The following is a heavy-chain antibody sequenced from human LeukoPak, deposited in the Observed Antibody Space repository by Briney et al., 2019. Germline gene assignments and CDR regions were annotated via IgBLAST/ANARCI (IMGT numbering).Heavy chain of an antibody. Sequence: GASVTVSCKVSGYTLTELSMHWVRQAPGKGLEWMGGFDPEDGETIYAQKFQGRVTMTEDPSTDTAYMELSSLRSEDTAVYYCATGNGRSPDYWGQGTLVTVSS. CDR3: ATGNGRSPDY. CDR2: FDPEDGET. CDR1: GYTLTELS. V-gene: IGHV1-24*01. J-gene: IGHJ4*02. D-gene: IGHD2-8*01.